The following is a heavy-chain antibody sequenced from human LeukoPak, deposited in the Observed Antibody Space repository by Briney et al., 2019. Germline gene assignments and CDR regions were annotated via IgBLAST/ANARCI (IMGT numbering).Heavy chain of an antibody. V-gene: IGHV1-18*01. J-gene: IGHJ4*02. Sequence: ASVKVSCKASGYTFTSYGISWVRRAPGQGFEWMGWISAYNGNTNYAQKFQDRVTVTMDKASTTAYMELRSLRSDDTAVYYCARDEDYGIFVNIDYWGQGTLVTVSS. CDR2: ISAYNGNT. CDR1: GYTFTSYG. CDR3: ARDEDYGIFVNIDY. D-gene: IGHD4-17*01.